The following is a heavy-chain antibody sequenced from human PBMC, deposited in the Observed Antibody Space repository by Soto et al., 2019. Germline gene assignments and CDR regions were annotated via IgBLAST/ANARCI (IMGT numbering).Heavy chain of an antibody. CDR2: IYSGGST. Sequence: GGSLNLSFASTRFNVLSNYMSWVRQAPGKGLEWVSVIYSGGSTYYADSVKGRFTISRDNSKNTLYLQMNSLRAEDTAVYYCARGWLQRHFDYWGQGT. J-gene: IGHJ4*02. D-gene: IGHD5-12*01. V-gene: IGHV3-53*01. CDR1: RFNVLSNY. CDR3: ARGWLQRHFDY.